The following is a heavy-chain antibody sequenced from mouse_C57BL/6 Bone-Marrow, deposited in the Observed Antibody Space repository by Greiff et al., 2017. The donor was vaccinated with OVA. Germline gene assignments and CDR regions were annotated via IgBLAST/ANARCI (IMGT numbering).Heavy chain of an antibody. Sequence: DVKLVESGPGLVKPSQSLSLTCSVTGYSITSGYYWNWIRQFPGNKLEWMGYISYDGSNNYNPSLKNRISITRDTPKNQFFLKLNSVTTEDTATYYCASLLHGAMDYWGQGTSVTVSS. CDR3: ASLLHGAMDY. J-gene: IGHJ4*01. CDR2: ISYDGSN. V-gene: IGHV3-6*01. CDR1: GYSITSGYY.